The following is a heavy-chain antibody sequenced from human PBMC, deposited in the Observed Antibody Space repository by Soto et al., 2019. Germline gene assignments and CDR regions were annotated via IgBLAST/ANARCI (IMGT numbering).Heavy chain of an antibody. V-gene: IGHV3-21*01. CDR2: ISSSSSYI. CDR1: GFTFSSYS. D-gene: IGHD4-17*01. CDR3: ARAGSTVTTSGYYYYMDV. Sequence: EVQLVESGGGLVMPGGSLRLSCAASGFTFSSYSMNWVRQAPGKGLEWVSSISSSSSYIYYADSVKGRFTISRDNAKNSLYLQMNSLRAEDTAVYYCARAGSTVTTSGYYYYMDVWGKGTTVTVSS. J-gene: IGHJ6*03.